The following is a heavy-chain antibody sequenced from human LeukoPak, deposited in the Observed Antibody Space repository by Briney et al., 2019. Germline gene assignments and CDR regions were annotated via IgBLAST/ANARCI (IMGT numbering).Heavy chain of an antibody. J-gene: IGHJ4*02. CDR3: AKDLKGEFGELFDY. CDR1: GFTFSSYA. CDR2: ISGGGGST. V-gene: IGHV3-23*01. D-gene: IGHD3-10*01. Sequence: GGSLRLSCAASGFTFSSYAMSWVRQAPGKGLEWVSAISGGGGSTYYADSVKGRFTISRDDSKNTLYLQMNSLRAEDTAVYYCAKDLKGEFGELFDYWGQGTLVTVSS.